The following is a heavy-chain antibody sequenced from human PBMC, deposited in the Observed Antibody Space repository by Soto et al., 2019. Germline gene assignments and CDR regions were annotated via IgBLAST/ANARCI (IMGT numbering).Heavy chain of an antibody. Sequence: EVQLVESGGGLVQPGGSLRLSCAASGFTFSDHQMDWVRQAPGKGLEWVGRSRNKANSYTTEYAASVKGRFTISRDDSTNSRYLQRNSRKIEDTAVYYCARVVGAPNWFDPWGQGTLVTVSS. V-gene: IGHV3-72*01. CDR3: ARVVGAPNWFDP. CDR2: SRNKANSYTT. CDR1: GFTFSDHQ. J-gene: IGHJ5*02. D-gene: IGHD1-26*01.